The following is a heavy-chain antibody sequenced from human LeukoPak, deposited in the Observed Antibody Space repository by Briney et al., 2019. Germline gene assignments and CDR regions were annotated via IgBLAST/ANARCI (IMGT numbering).Heavy chain of an antibody. CDR2: ISYDGSRK. J-gene: IGHJ4*02. CDR3: AKGPMVRGVGEAFDY. V-gene: IGHV3-30*04. Sequence: PGGSLRLSCAASGFTFRSYTMHWVRQAPGKGLEWVTVISYDGSRKYYADSVKGRFTISRDNSKNTLYLQMNSLRAEDTAVYYCAKGPMVRGVGEAFDYWGQGTLVTVSS. CDR1: GFTFRSYT. D-gene: IGHD3-10*01.